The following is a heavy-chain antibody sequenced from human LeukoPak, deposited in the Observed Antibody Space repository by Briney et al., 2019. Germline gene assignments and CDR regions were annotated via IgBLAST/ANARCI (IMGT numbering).Heavy chain of an antibody. CDR3: ANHLACGSTTCPSFDH. CDR2: ISHSGYDI. Sequence: GGSLRLSCAASGFTFSRYSMNWVRQAPGKGLEWVSSISHSGYDIYYADSVKGRSTISRDNAKNSLSLQMNNLRIDDTAVYYCANHLACGSTTCPSFDHWGQGTLVTVSS. D-gene: IGHD2-2*01. CDR1: GFTFSRYS. V-gene: IGHV3-21*01. J-gene: IGHJ4*02.